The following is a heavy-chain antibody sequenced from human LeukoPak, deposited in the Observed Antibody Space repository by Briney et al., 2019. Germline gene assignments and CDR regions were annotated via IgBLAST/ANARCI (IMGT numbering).Heavy chain of an antibody. CDR2: INLVNGNT. J-gene: IGHJ6*03. D-gene: IGHD2-21*01. V-gene: IGHV1-3*03. CDR3: ARGRGTIGSNRDFYFYYYMDI. Sequence: GASVKVSCKASGYTFTNYAMRWVRLAPGQRLRWMGWINLVNGNTKYSQYFEGRVTITRDTSASTVYMELSSLRPDDMAVYYCARGRGTIGSNRDFYFYYYMDIWGNGTTVTVSS. CDR1: GYTFTNYA.